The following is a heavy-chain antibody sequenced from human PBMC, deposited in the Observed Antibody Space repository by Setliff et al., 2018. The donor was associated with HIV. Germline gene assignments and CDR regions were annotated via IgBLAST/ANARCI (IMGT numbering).Heavy chain of an antibody. CDR2: ITPNSGGT. CDR1: GFTFTGYY. CDR3: ARDLGYSSSSGWFDP. J-gene: IGHJ5*02. D-gene: IGHD6-6*01. Sequence: ASVKVSCKASGFTFTGYYIHWVRQAPGQGLEWMGWITPNSGGTNYAQKFQGRVTMTRDTSISTAYMERSRLRSDDTAVYYCARDLGYSSSSGWFDPWGQGTQVTVSS. V-gene: IGHV1-2*02.